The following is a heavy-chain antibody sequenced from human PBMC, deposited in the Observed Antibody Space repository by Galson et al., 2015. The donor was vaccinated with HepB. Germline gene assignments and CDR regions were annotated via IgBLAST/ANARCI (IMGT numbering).Heavy chain of an antibody. V-gene: IGHV1-69*13. CDR2: IIPIFGTA. CDR3: ARDCSSTSCYYYYYGMDV. Sequence: SVKVSCKASGGTFSSYAISWVRQAHGQGLEWMGGIIPIFGTANYAQKFQGRVTITADESTSTAYMELSSQRSEDTAVYYCARDCSSTSCYYYYYGMDVWGQGTTVTVSS. D-gene: IGHD2-2*01. J-gene: IGHJ6*02. CDR1: GGTFSSYA.